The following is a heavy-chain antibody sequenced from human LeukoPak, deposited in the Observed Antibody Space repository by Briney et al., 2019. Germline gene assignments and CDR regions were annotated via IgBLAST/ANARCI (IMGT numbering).Heavy chain of an antibody. Sequence: SGTLSLICGVSSGSISSTNWWTWVRQPPGKGLEWIGEVHLDGRTNYNPSLESRLTMSVDLSENHISLKLTSVTAADTAVYYCAREGGFYRPLDYSGQGTLVTVSS. J-gene: IGHJ4*02. CDR1: SGSISSTNW. V-gene: IGHV4-4*02. D-gene: IGHD3-3*01. CDR3: AREGGFYRPLDY. CDR2: VHLDGRT.